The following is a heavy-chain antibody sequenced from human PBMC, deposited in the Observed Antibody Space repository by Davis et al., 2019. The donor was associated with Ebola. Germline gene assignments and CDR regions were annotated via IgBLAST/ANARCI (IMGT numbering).Heavy chain of an antibody. CDR2: IKQDGSEK. D-gene: IGHD6-13*01. CDR1: GFTFSSYW. J-gene: IGHJ4*02. Sequence: GGSLRLSCAASGFTFSSYWMSWVRQAPGKGLEWVANIKQDGSEKYYVDSVKGRFTISRDNAKNSLYLQMNSLRAEDTAVYYCARVGSSSWNYFDYWGQGTLVTVSS. V-gene: IGHV3-7*01. CDR3: ARVGSSSWNYFDY.